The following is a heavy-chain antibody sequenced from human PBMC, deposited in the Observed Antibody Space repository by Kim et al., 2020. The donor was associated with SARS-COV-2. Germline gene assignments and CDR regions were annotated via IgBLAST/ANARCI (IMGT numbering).Heavy chain of an antibody. CDR3: ARFRSAYDSSGYEFDY. Sequence: SETLSLTCTVSGGSISSYYWSWIRQPPGKGLEWIGYIYYSGSTNYTPSLKSRVTISVDTSKNQFSLKLSSVTAADTAVYYCARFRSAYDSSGYEFDYWGQGTLVTVSS. CDR1: GGSISSYY. J-gene: IGHJ4*02. CDR2: IYYSGST. V-gene: IGHV4-59*08. D-gene: IGHD3-22*01.